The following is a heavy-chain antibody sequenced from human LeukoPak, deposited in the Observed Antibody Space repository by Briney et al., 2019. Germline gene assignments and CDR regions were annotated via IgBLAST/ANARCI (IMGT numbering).Heavy chain of an antibody. CDR2: ISAYNGNT. CDR1: GYTFTSYG. Sequence: VASVKVSCKASGYTFTSYGISWVRQAPGQGLEWMGWISAYNGNTNYAQKLQGRVTMTTDTSTSTAYMELRSLRSDDTAMYYCARDLRRVGASDYYGMDVWGQGTTVTVSS. D-gene: IGHD1-26*01. V-gene: IGHV1-18*01. J-gene: IGHJ6*02. CDR3: ARDLRRVGASDYYGMDV.